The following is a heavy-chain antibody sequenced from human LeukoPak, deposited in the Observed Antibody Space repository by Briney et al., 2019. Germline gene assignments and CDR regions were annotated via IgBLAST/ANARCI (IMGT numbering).Heavy chain of an antibody. V-gene: IGHV1-69*13. CDR1: GYTFTGYY. D-gene: IGHD5-24*01. Sequence: SVKVSCKASGYTFTGYYMHWVRQAPGQGLEWMGGIIPIFGTANYAQRFQGRVTITADESTSTAYTELSSLRSEDTAVYYCARFTRDGYNTPFDYWGQGTLVTVST. J-gene: IGHJ4*02. CDR2: IIPIFGTA. CDR3: ARFTRDGYNTPFDY.